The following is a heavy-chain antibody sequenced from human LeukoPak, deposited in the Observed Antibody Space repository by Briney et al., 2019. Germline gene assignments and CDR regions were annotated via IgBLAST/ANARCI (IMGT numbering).Heavy chain of an antibody. Sequence: GASVQVSCKASGYTFTSYAMNWVRQAPGQGLEWMGWINTNTGNPTYAQGFTGRFVFSLDTSVSTAYLQISSLKAEDTAVYYCARHPRGLYYYYYMDVWGKGTTVTISS. CDR1: GYTFTSYA. CDR3: ARHPRGLYYYYYMDV. D-gene: IGHD3-10*01. J-gene: IGHJ6*03. CDR2: INTNTGNP. V-gene: IGHV7-4-1*02.